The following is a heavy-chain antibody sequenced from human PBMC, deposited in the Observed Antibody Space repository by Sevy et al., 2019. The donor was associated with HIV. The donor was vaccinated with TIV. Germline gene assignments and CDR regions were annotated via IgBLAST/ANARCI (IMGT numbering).Heavy chain of an antibody. D-gene: IGHD6-13*01. CDR1: GFTFSSYA. CDR3: AKDELGQQLVPKYYYYGMDV. CDR2: ISGSGGST. Sequence: GGSLGLSCAASGFTFSSYAMSWVRQAPGKGLEWVSAISGSGGSTYYADSVKGRFTISRDNSKNTLYLQMNSLRAEDTAVYYCAKDELGQQLVPKYYYYGMDVWGQGTTVTVSS. J-gene: IGHJ6*02. V-gene: IGHV3-23*01.